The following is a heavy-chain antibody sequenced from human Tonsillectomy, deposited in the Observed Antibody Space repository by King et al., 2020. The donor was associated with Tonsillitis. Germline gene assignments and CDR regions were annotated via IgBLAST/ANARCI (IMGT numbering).Heavy chain of an antibody. D-gene: IGHD3-9*01. CDR1: GGTFSNYA. J-gene: IGHJ3*01. Sequence: QVQLVQSGAEVKKPGSSVKVSCKTSGGTFSNYAISWVRQAPGQRLEWMGGIIPIFGTANYAQKFQGRVTITADKSTSTAYMELSSLRSEDTAVYYCAREAYYGILNGGGAFYFLGQGTMVHVFS. CDR2: IIPIFGTA. V-gene: IGHV1-69*14. CDR3: AREAYYGILNGGGAFYF.